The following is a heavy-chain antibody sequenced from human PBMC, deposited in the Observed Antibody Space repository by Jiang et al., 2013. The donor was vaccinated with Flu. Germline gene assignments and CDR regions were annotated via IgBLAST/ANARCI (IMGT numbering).Heavy chain of an antibody. CDR2: INPDGGGT. D-gene: IGHD2-15*01. CDR1: GYTFTGYY. V-gene: IGHV1-2*02. Sequence: SGAEVKKPGASVRVSCKASGYTFTGYYMRWVRQAPGQGLEWMGWINPDGGGTSYAQKFQGRVTVTRDTSINTVYMELRGLRSDDTAVYYCARYVCSGSHGSCYRSYYHHGMDVVGPRDHGHRLL. J-gene: IGHJ6*02. CDR3: ARYVCSGSHGSCYRSYYHHGMDV.